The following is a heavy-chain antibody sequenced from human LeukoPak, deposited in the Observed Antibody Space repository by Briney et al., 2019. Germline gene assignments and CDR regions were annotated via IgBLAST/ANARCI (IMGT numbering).Heavy chain of an antibody. Sequence: PGGSLRLSCAAPGFTFNSYWMHWVRQAPGKGLVWVSRINSDGSSTIYADSVKGRFTISRDNAKNTLYLQMNSLRAEDTAVYYCARSVAVVTATFGYWGQGTLVTVSS. V-gene: IGHV3-74*01. J-gene: IGHJ4*02. D-gene: IGHD2-15*01. CDR1: GFTFNSYW. CDR3: ARSVAVVTATFGY. CDR2: INSDGSST.